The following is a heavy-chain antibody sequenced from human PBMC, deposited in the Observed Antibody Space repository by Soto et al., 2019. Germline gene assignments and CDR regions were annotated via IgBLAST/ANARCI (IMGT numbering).Heavy chain of an antibody. CDR3: ARRGYCSGGSCYSIYAFDI. Sequence: GGSLRLSCAASGFTVSTNYMSWVRQAPGKGLEWVSLIYSGGGTFYADSLKGRFTISRDNSKNTLYLQMSSLRAEDTAIYYCARRGYCSGGSCYSIYAFDIWGQGTKVTVSS. D-gene: IGHD2-15*01. CDR1: GFTVSTNY. V-gene: IGHV3-66*01. CDR2: IYSGGGT. J-gene: IGHJ3*02.